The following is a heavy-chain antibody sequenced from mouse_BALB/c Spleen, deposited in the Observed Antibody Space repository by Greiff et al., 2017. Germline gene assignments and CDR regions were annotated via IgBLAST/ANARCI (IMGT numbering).Heavy chain of an antibody. CDR2: IWSGGST. CDR1: GFSLTSYG. CDR3: SRIDCWAMDY. J-gene: IGHJ4*01. V-gene: IGHV2-2*02. Sequence: VQLQESGPGLVQPSQSLSITCTVSGFSLTSYGVHWVRQSPGTGLEWLGVIWSGGSTDYNAAFISRLSISKDNSKSQVFFKMNSLQANDTAIYYCSRIDCWAMDYWGQGTSVTVSS.